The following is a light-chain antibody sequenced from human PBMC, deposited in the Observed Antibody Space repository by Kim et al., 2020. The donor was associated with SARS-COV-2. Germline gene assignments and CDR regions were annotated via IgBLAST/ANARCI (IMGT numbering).Light chain of an antibody. V-gene: IGKV1-5*01. J-gene: IGKJ4*01. Sequence: GERVTISCRASQSIRSEVGWYQRKAENATKVLIYEASSLKSDVPSRFRGSESGTEFSLTISSRQPDDFATYDCQQYNCDSSVTFGGVTKV. CDR3: QQYNCDSSVT. CDR2: EAS. CDR1: QSIRSE.